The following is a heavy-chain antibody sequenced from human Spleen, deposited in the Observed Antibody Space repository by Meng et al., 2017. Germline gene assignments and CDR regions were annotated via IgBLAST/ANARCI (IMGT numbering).Heavy chain of an antibody. CDR3: ASTIDYGDYVAYLGPYFDL. J-gene: IGHJ2*01. Sequence: VEVEESGPGLVKPSGTLPLPCAFSGGSISSSNWWSWVRQPPGKGLEWIGEIYHSGSTNYNPSLKSRVTISVDKSKNQFSLKLSSVTAADTAVYYCASTIDYGDYVAYLGPYFDLWGRGTLVTVSS. CDR2: IYHSGST. CDR1: GGSISSSNW. V-gene: IGHV4-4*02. D-gene: IGHD4-17*01.